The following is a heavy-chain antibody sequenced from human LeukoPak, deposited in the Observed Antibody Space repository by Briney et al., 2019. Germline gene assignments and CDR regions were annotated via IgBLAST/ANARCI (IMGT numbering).Heavy chain of an antibody. CDR2: IWYDGSNK. V-gene: IGHV3-33*08. CDR3: PREGSRCWYLVDY. J-gene: IGHJ4*02. Sequence: GGSLRLSCAASSFTFSDYSMRWIRQAPGKGLEWVAVIWYDGSNKYYADSVKGRFTISRDNSKNTLYLQGNSLRGEDMAVYYCPREGSRCWYLVDYWGQGTLVTVSS. D-gene: IGHD6-19*01. CDR1: SFTFSDYS.